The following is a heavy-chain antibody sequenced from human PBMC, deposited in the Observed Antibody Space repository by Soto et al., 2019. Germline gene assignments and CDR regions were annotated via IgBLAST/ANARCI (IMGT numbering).Heavy chain of an antibody. CDR3: TAKIPNISANYGRAV. CDR1: GFIFSNTW. Sequence: EERLVESGGGLVEPGGSLRLSCAASGFIFSNTWINWVRQAPGKGLEWVGRIKTKIEGGTTNYAAPVKGRFTVSGDDSKNTVYLHMTSLRTEDTAVYYCTAKIPNISANYGRAVWAEWTTVTVSA. V-gene: IGHV3-15*07. CDR2: IKTKIEGGTT. D-gene: IGHD6-25*01. J-gene: IGHJ6*01.